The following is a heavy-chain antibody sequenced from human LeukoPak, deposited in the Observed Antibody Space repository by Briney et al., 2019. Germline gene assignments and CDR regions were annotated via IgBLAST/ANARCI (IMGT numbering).Heavy chain of an antibody. V-gene: IGHV3-30*03. D-gene: IGHD1-1*01. CDR1: GFTFSDYA. Sequence: PGGSLRLSCTASGFTFSDYAMHWVRQAPGKGLEWVAVISDDGRNTYYADSVKGRFTISRDNSKNTLSLQMNSLRDEDTAIYYCARGRVRSHRTAPEYWGRGTLVTVSS. CDR3: ARGRVRSHRTAPEY. CDR2: ISDDGRNT. J-gene: IGHJ4*02.